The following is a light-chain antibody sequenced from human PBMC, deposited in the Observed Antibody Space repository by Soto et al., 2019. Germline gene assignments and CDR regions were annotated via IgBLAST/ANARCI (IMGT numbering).Light chain of an antibody. Sequence: VVTQSPASLSVSPGERATLSCRASQSVSSNLTWYQQKPGQAPTLFIYGASTRATGIPSRFSGSGSGTEFSLTISILLSEEVTVNYCQQYNNWAASXGGGTKVEI. V-gene: IGKV3-15*01. J-gene: IGKJ4*01. CDR1: QSVSSN. CDR3: QQYNNWAAS. CDR2: GAS.